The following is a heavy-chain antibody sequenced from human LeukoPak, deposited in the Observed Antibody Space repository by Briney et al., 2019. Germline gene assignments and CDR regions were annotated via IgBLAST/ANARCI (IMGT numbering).Heavy chain of an antibody. J-gene: IGHJ4*02. CDR1: GSTLSYYG. D-gene: IGHD1-26*01. V-gene: IGHV3-48*04. CDR3: ARGGATRPDY. Sequence: GGSLRLSCEASGSTLSYYGMNWVRQAPGKGLEWISYISSNSGTMNYADSVRGRFTISRDNARNSLYLQVNSLRVEDTAVYYCARGGATRPDYWGQGTLVIVSS. CDR2: ISSNSGTM.